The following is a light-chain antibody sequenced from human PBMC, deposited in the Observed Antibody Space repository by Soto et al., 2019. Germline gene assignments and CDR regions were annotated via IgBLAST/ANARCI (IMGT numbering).Light chain of an antibody. Sequence: EIVLTQSPGTLSLSPGERATLSCRASQSVTSSYLAWYQHKRGQAPRLLIYGASSRATGIPDRFSGSGSGPDFTLTISRLEPEDFAVYYCQQYGSSPYTFGHGTKLEIK. J-gene: IGKJ2*01. CDR3: QQYGSSPYT. CDR2: GAS. CDR1: QSVTSSY. V-gene: IGKV3-20*01.